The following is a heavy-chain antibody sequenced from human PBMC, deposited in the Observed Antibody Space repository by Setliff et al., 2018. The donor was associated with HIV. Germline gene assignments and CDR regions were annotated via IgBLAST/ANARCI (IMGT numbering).Heavy chain of an antibody. CDR2: VLRGGSPT. D-gene: IGHD2-8*02. CDR3: AKALGGSLGHCTGGSCQDYYYYYMDV. Sequence: PGGSLRLSCEASGFSFSADAMSWVRRAPGKGLEFLAVVLRGGSPTYYADSVKGRFTISRDDSKNTVYLEMRSLRAEDRAVYYCAKALGGSLGHCTGGSCQDYYYYYMDVWGKGTTVTVSS. CDR1: GFSFSADA. V-gene: IGHV3-23*03. J-gene: IGHJ6*03.